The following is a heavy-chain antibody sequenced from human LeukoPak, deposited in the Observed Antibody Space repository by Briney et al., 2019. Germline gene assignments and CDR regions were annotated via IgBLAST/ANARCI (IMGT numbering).Heavy chain of an antibody. CDR2: ISYSGAT. V-gene: IGHV4-39*07. CDR3: ARDGFYYHYYMDV. D-gene: IGHD1-14*01. CDR1: GGTVTSSTYF. Sequence: SETLSLTCTLSGGTVTSSTYFWGWIRQPPGKGLEWIGGISYSGATYYNPSLKSRVSMSVHTSKNQFSLKLSSVTAADTAVYYCARDGFYYHYYMDVWGEGTTVTVSS. J-gene: IGHJ6*03.